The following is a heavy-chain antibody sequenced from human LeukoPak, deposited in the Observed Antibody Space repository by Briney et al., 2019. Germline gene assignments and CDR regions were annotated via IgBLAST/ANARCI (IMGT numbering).Heavy chain of an antibody. CDR3: ARGLGSGRHAFDI. J-gene: IGHJ3*02. CDR1: GFTFSGST. CDR2: ISTSSSYI. D-gene: IGHD3-10*01. Sequence: GGSLRLSCSASGFTFSGSTMNWVRQAPGKGLEWVSSISTSSSYIYYADSVKGRFTISRDNAKNSLYLQMNSLRAEDTAVYYCARGLGSGRHAFDIWGQGTMVTVSS. V-gene: IGHV3-21*01.